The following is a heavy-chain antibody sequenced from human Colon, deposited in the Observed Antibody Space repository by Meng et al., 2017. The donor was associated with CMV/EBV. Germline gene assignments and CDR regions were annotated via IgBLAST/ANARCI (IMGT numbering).Heavy chain of an antibody. CDR2: IAFDGRTK. Sequence: GASLEISCKACGFTSSPYALHWLRQAPGKGLEWVALIAFDGRTKYNTDSVKGRFTISRDSSKNTVYLHMSSLRGDDTAVYYCARAGDIVEVSYPLRDNYYYYGMDLWGQGTTVTVSS. J-gene: IGHJ6*02. CDR1: GFTSSPYA. D-gene: IGHD2-15*01. V-gene: IGHV3-30*04. CDR3: ARAGDIVEVSYPLRDNYYYYGMDL.